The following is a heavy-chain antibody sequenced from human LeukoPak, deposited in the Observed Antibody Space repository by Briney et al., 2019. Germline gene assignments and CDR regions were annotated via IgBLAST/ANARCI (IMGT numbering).Heavy chain of an antibody. D-gene: IGHD5-18*01. V-gene: IGHV3-23*01. CDR3: AKEGTAMVTFYYYYXMDV. CDR2: ISGSGGST. Sequence: GGSLRLSCAASGFTFSSYGMSWVRQAPGKGLEWVSAISGSGGSTYYADSVKGRFTISRDNSKNTLYLQMNSLRAEDTAVYYCAKEGTAMVTFYYYYXMDVWGKXXTVTVSS. CDR1: GFTFSSYG. J-gene: IGHJ6*03.